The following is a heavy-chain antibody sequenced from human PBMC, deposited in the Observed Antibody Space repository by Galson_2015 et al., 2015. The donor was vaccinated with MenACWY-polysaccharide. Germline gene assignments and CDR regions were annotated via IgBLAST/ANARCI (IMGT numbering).Heavy chain of an antibody. CDR2: IYPSDSDV. Sequence: QSGAEVKKPGESLKTSCKASGSLFTSFAIGWVRQMPGKGLEWLGIIYPSDSDVKYNPSFQGQVTFSADRSTNTAYLQWSSLKASDSAMYYCARKDHGTGSMDVWGQGTTVTVSS. V-gene: IGHV5-51*01. J-gene: IGHJ6*02. D-gene: IGHD3-10*01. CDR1: GSLFTSFA. CDR3: ARKDHGTGSMDV.